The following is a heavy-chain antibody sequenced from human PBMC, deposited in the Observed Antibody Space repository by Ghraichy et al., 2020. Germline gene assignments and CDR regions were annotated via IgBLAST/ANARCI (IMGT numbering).Heavy chain of an antibody. Sequence: SETLSLTCTVSGGSISSYYWSWIRQPPGKGLDWIGYIYYSGSTNYNPSLKSRVTISVDTSKNQFSLKLSPVTAADTAVYYCAGRNYYDSRVDPWGQGTLVTVSS. J-gene: IGHJ5*02. CDR2: IYYSGST. CDR3: AGRNYYDSRVDP. CDR1: GGSISSYY. V-gene: IGHV4-59*08. D-gene: IGHD3-22*01.